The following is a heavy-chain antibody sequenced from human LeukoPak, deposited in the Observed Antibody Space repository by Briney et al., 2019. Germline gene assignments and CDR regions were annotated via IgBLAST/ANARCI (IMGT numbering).Heavy chain of an antibody. V-gene: IGHV4-59*01. J-gene: IGHJ4*02. D-gene: IGHD3-3*01. CDR2: IYYSGST. Sequence: PSETLSLTCTVSGGSISSYYWSWIRQPPGKGLEWIGYIYYSGSTNYNPSLKSRVTISVDTSKNQFSLKLSSVTAADTAVYDCARTLAYYDFWSGYYLANYFDYWGQGTLVTVSS. CDR3: ARTLAYYDFWSGYYLANYFDY. CDR1: GGSISSYY.